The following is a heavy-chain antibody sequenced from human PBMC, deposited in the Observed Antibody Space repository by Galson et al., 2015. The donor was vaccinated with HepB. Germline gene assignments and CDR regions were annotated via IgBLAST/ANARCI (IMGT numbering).Heavy chain of an antibody. CDR2: ISAYNGNT. V-gene: IGHV1-18*01. CDR3: ATGTWIQLWSNYFDY. J-gene: IGHJ4*02. D-gene: IGHD5-18*01. Sequence: SVKVSCKASGYTFTSYGISWVRQAPGQGLEWMGWISAYNGNTNYAQKLQGRVTMTTDTSTSTAYMELRSLRSDDTAVYYCATGTWIQLWSNYFDYWGQGTLVTVSS. CDR1: GYTFTSYG.